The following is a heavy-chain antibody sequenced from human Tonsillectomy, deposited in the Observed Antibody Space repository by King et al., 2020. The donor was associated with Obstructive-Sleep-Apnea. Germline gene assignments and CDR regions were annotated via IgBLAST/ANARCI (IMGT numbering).Heavy chain of an antibody. V-gene: IGHV3-15*01. J-gene: IGHJ2*01. D-gene: IGHD3-22*01. Sequence: VQLVESGGGLVKPGGSLRLACIASWFTFNKAWLSWVGRAPGKGPGWIGRIKSKTMSERQAYAAPVKVEVTSSREVSQKTLHLLMNSLKTEETAMYYCSSTYYYASSGLDLWGRGTLVTVSS. CDR3: SSTYYYASSGLDL. CDR1: WFTFNKAW. CDR2: IKSKTMSERQ.